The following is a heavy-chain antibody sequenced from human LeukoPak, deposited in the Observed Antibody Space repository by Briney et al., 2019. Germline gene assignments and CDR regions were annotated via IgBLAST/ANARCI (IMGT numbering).Heavy chain of an antibody. Sequence: GGSLRLSCAAPGFTFSSYAMHWVRQAPGKGLEWVAVISYDGSNKYYADSVKGRFTISRDNSKNTLYLQMNSLRAEDTAVYYCARDGAFDIWGQGTMVTVSS. CDR3: ARDGAFDI. CDR1: GFTFSSYA. V-gene: IGHV3-30-3*01. J-gene: IGHJ3*02. CDR2: ISYDGSNK.